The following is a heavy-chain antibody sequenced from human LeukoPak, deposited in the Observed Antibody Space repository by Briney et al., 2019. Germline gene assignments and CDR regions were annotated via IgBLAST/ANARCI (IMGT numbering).Heavy chain of an antibody. V-gene: IGHV4-34*01. J-gene: IGHJ4*02. CDR1: GGSFSGYY. CDR2: INHSGST. D-gene: IGHD1-26*01. Sequence: PSETLSLTCAVYGGSFSGYYWSWIRQPPGKGLEWIGEINHSGSTNYNPSLKSRVTISVDTSKNQFSLKLSSVTAADTAVYYCARVNSGSYDAFFDYWGQGTLVTVSS. CDR3: ARVNSGSYDAFFDY.